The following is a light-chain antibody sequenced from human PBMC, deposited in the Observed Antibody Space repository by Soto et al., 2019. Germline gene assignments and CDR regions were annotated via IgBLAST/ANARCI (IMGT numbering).Light chain of an antibody. Sequence: QSALTQPAAVSGSPGQSITISCTGSSSDVGAYNYVSWYQQLPDKAPKLMIYEVSNRPSGVSNRFSGSKSGNTASLTISGLQAEDEADYYCSSYTSSSPVIFGGGTKLTVL. CDR1: SSDVGAYNY. V-gene: IGLV2-14*01. CDR3: SSYTSSSPVI. CDR2: EVS. J-gene: IGLJ2*01.